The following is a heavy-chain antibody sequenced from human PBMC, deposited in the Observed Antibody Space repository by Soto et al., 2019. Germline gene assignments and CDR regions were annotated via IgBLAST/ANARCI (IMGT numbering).Heavy chain of an antibody. CDR1: GGSISSGCYY. V-gene: IGHV4-31*03. CDR2: IYYSGGT. J-gene: IGHJ5*02. Sequence: QVPLHDSRPRLVKPSQTLSLTCTFSGGSISSGCYYWSWSRQHPGKGLEWIGYIYYSGGTYYTPSLKQRVTISVDTSKNQFSRKLSAVTAADTAVYYCERGSRIIAAAGTFWFDPWGQGTLVTVSS. CDR3: ERGSRIIAAAGTFWFDP. D-gene: IGHD6-13*01.